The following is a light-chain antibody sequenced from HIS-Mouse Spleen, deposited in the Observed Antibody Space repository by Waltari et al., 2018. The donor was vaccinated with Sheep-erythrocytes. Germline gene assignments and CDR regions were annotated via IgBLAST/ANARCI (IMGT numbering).Light chain of an antibody. V-gene: IGLV3-27*01. CDR2: KDC. CDR1: VLAKKY. CDR3: YSAADNNLV. J-gene: IGLJ3*02. Sequence: SYELTQPSSVSVSPGQTARITCSGDVLAKKYARWFQQKPGQAPVLVIDKDCERPSGIPERFSGSSSGTTVTLTISGAQVEDEADYYCYSAADNNLVFGGGTKLTVL.